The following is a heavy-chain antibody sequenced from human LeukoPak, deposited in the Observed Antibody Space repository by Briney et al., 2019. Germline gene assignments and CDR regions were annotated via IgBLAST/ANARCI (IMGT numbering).Heavy chain of an antibody. D-gene: IGHD2-2*03. CDR3: ARDVDIFPRYCMDV. CDR1: GYTFTSYG. J-gene: IGHJ6*02. V-gene: IGHV1-18*01. CDR2: ISAYNGNT. Sequence: ASVKVSCKASGYTFTSYGISWVRQAPGQGLEWMGWISAYNGNTNYAQKLQGRVTMTTDTSTSTAYMELRSLRSDDTAVYYCARDVDIFPRYCMDVWGQGTTVTVSS.